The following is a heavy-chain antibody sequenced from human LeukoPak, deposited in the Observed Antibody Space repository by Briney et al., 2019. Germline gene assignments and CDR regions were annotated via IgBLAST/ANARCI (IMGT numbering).Heavy chain of an antibody. CDR1: GFTFSSYG. Sequence: PGGSLRLSCAASGFTFSSYGMHWVRKAPGKGLEWVAFIRYDGSNKYYADSVKGRFTISRDNSKNTLYLQMNSLRAEDTAVYYCAKDKDFWSGYYTLDYWGQGTLVTVSS. J-gene: IGHJ4*02. D-gene: IGHD3-3*01. CDR2: IRYDGSNK. CDR3: AKDKDFWSGYYTLDY. V-gene: IGHV3-30*02.